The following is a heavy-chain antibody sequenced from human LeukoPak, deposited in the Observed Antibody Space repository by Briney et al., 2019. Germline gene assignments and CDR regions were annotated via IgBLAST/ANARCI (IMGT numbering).Heavy chain of an antibody. CDR2: INHSGST. CDR3: ARGIHYGSGSYRSRYYYYYMDV. D-gene: IGHD3-10*01. Sequence: SSETLSLTCAVYGGSFSGYYWSWIRQPPGKGLEWIGEINHSGSTNYNPSLKSRVTISVGTSKNQFSLKLSSVTAADTAVYYCARGIHYGSGSYRSRYYYYYMDVWGKGTTVTVSS. V-gene: IGHV4-34*01. CDR1: GGSFSGYY. J-gene: IGHJ6*03.